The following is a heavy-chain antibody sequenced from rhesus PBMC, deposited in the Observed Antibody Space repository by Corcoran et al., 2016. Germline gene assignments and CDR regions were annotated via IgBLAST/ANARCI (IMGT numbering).Heavy chain of an antibody. J-gene: IGHJ4*01. CDR2: IGGSSGST. CDR3: ATAYSSGWYYFDS. CDR1: GGSISSSH. Sequence: QLQLQESGPGLVKPSETLSLPCAVSGGSISSSHWRGIRQAPGKGLEWIGYIGGSSGSTNYNPSLKSRVTLSVDTSKNQLSLKLSSVTAADTAVYYCATAYSSGWYYFDSWGQGVLVTVSS. D-gene: IGHD6-31*01. V-gene: IGHV4-169*01.